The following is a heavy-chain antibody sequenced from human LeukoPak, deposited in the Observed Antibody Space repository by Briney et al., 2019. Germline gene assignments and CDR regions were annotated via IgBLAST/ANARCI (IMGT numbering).Heavy chain of an antibody. V-gene: IGHV3-23*01. CDR1: GFTFINYA. Sequence: QPGGSLRLSCAASGFTFINYAMSWVRQAPGKGLEWVSAISGSGAYTYYSDAVKGRFTISRDNARNTLYLQMRSLRAEDTAVYYCAKDRLRGSGGYIGGDYWGQGTLIAVSS. D-gene: IGHD2-15*01. CDR3: AKDRLRGSGGYIGGDY. J-gene: IGHJ4*02. CDR2: ISGSGAYT.